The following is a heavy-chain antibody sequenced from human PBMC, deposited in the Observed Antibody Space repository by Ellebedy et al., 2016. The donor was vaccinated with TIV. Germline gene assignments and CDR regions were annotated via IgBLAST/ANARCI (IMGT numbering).Heavy chain of an antibody. D-gene: IGHD6-25*01. CDR2: LRYDGCT. J-gene: IGHJ3*02. CDR1: GGSIRSYY. Sequence: SETLSLTCTVSGGSIRSYYWSCIREPPGKGLEWIEYLRYDGCTNYNPSLKSRVTISVDTSKNQFSLRLSSVTAADTAVYYCARRLAAGDFGAFDIWGQGTMVPVSS. CDR3: ARRLAAGDFGAFDI. V-gene: IGHV4-59*08.